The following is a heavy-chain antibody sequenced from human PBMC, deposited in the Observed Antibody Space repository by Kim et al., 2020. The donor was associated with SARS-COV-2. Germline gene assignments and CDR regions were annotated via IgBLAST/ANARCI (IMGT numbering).Heavy chain of an antibody. CDR3: ARRYLGPSGMDV. J-gene: IGHJ6*02. V-gene: IGHV4-61*07. D-gene: IGHD3-16*02. Sequence: YNPSLKSRVTISVDTSKSQFSLKLSSVTAADTAVYYCARRYLGPSGMDVWGQGTTVTVSS.